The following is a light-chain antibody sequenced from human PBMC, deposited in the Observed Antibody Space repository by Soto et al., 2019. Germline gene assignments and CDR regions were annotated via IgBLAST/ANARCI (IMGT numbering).Light chain of an antibody. CDR2: AAS. Sequence: DIQMTHSPSSLSASVGDRVTITCRASQSISNYLNWYQQKPGKAPKLLIYAASSLQSEVPSRLSGSGSGTDFTLTISSLQPEDFATYYCQQSDSIPWTFGQGTKLEIK. CDR3: QQSDSIPWT. J-gene: IGKJ1*01. CDR1: QSISNY. V-gene: IGKV1-39*01.